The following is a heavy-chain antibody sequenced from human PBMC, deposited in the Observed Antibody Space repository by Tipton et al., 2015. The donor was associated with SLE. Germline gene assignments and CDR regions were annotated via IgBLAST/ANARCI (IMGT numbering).Heavy chain of an antibody. CDR3: ARARGYSYGWGGYYFDY. CDR1: GGSIISGTYY. D-gene: IGHD5-18*01. J-gene: IGHJ4*02. Sequence: TLSLTCIVSGGSIISGTYYWNWIRQHPGKGLEWIGYIYYTGNTYYNPSLKSRITISVDTSKNQFSLKLSSVTAADTAFYLCARARGYSYGWGGYYFDYWGQGTLVTVSS. V-gene: IGHV4-31*03. CDR2: IYYTGNT.